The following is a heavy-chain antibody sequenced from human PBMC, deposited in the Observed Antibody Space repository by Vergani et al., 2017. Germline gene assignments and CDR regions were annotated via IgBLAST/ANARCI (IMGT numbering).Heavy chain of an antibody. CDR2: IYYSGST. Sequence: QLQLQESGPGLVKPSETLSLTCTVSGGSISSSSYYWGWIRQPPGKGLEWIGSIYYSGSTYYNPSLKSRVTISVDTSKNQFSLKLSSVTAADTAVYYCASRGAQQWLLKDIWGQGTMVTVSS. D-gene: IGHD6-19*01. CDR1: GGSISSSSYY. V-gene: IGHV4-39*01. J-gene: IGHJ3*02. CDR3: ASRGAQQWLLKDI.